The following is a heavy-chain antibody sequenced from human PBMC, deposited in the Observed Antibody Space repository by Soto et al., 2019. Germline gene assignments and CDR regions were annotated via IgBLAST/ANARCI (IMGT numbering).Heavy chain of an antibody. CDR2: VSDDGSNK. V-gene: IGHV3-30*18. D-gene: IGHD3-22*01. J-gene: IGHJ4*02. Sequence: GLSLRLPRAAAGLTFSSFGMHCVSKAPGKGLEWVAVVSDDGSNKYYADSVKGRFTISRDNSKNTLYLQMNSLRAEETAVYYCAKEWVYDSSGWSFDYWGQGTLVTVSS. CDR1: GLTFSSFG. CDR3: AKEWVYDSSGWSFDY.